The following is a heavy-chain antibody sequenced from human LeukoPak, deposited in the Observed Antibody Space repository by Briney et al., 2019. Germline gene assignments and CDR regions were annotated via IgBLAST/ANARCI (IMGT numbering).Heavy chain of an antibody. D-gene: IGHD3-10*01. J-gene: IGHJ4*02. V-gene: IGHV4-34*01. Sequence: SETLSLTCVGDGGSLRDHFWSWIRQPPGKTLEWIGEVNYWGDTNYSPSLKSRVTISIDTSTKQISLRLNSVSAADTAVYYCARNCYYGSGSYCYWGQGTLVSVSS. CDR1: GGSLRDHF. CDR3: ARNCYYGSGSYCY. CDR2: VNYWGDT.